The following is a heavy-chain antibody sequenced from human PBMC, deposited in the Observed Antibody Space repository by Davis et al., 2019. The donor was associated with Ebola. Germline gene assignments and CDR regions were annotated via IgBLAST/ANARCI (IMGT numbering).Heavy chain of an antibody. CDR1: GGSFRSYY. CDR2: IYYSGST. D-gene: IGHD4-17*01. J-gene: IGHJ6*02. Sequence: SDTLSSPFTVPGGSFRSYYWSWIRQPPGKGLEWTGHIYYSGSTNYNPSLNSRVTISVDTSKNQFSLKLSSVTAADTAVYYCARDLDGDPVWDVWGQGTTVTVSS. V-gene: IGHV4-59*01. CDR3: ARDLDGDPVWDV.